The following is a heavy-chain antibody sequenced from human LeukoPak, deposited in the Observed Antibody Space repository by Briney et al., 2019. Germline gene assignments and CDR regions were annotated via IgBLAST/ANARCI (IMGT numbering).Heavy chain of an antibody. V-gene: IGHV3-11*01. CDR1: GFTFSDYY. D-gene: IGHD3-22*01. CDR3: ARDDSSGYYYDY. CDR2: ISSSGTTR. Sequence: PGGSLRLSCAASGFTFSDYYMSWIRQAPGKGLECVSYISSSGTTRYYVDSVKGRFTISRDNAKNSLYLQMNSLRAEDTAVYYCARDDSSGYYYDYWGQGTLVTVSS. J-gene: IGHJ4*02.